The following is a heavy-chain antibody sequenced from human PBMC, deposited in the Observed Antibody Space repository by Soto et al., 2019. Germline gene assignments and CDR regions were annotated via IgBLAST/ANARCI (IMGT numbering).Heavy chain of an antibody. V-gene: IGHV4-34*01. J-gene: IGHJ6*02. D-gene: IGHD4-17*01. CDR2: INHSGGT. CDR3: ARTVTDYYYYYGMDV. CDR1: GGSFSVYY. Sequence: PSETLSLTCAACGGSFSVYYWSWIRQPPGKGLEWIGEINHSGGTNYTPSLKSRVTISVDTSKNQFSLKLSSVTAADTAVYYCARTVTDYYYYYGMDVWGQGTTVTVSS.